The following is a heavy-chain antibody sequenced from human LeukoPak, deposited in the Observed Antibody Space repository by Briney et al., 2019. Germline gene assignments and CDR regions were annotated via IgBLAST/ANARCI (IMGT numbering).Heavy chain of an antibody. J-gene: IGHJ6*02. CDR3: ARQYSSGWSYYYGLDV. V-gene: IGHV6-1*01. CDR2: TYYRSKWYN. D-gene: IGHD6-19*01. CDR1: GDSVSSNSAA. Sequence: SQTLSLTCDMSGDSVSSNSAAWNWIRQSRSRGLEWLGRTYYRSKWYNDYAVSVKSRIIINPDTSKNQFSLQLNSVTPEDTAVYYCARQYSSGWSYYYGLDVWGQGTTVTVSS.